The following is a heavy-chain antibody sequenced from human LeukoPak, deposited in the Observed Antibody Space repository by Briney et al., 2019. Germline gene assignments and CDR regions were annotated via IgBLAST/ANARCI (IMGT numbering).Heavy chain of an antibody. Sequence: GASVKVSCKASGYTFTSYYMHWVRQAPGQGLEWMGIINPSGGSTSYAQKFQGRVTMTRDTSTSTVYMELSSLRSEDTAVYYCAVRGSIKVFGTLIRGPGSYFDYWGQGTLVTVSA. D-gene: IGHD3-3*01. CDR1: GYTFTSYY. V-gene: IGHV1-46*01. CDR3: AVRGSIKVFGTLIRGPGSYFDY. CDR2: INPSGGST. J-gene: IGHJ4*02.